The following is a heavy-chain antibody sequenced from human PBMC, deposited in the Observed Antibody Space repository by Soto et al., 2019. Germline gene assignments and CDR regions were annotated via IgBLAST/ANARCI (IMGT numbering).Heavy chain of an antibody. V-gene: IGHV3-33*01. CDR2: IWYDGSNK. Sequence: GGSLRLSWGASGFTFGGYGGHWVRQAPGKGLEWVAVIWYDGSNKYYADSVKGRFTISRDNSKNTLYLQMNSLRAEDTAVYYCARDRQQPYTCLGYWGQGTLVTVSS. J-gene: IGHJ4*02. CDR3: ARDRQQPYTCLGY. D-gene: IGHD6-13*01. CDR1: GFTFGGYG.